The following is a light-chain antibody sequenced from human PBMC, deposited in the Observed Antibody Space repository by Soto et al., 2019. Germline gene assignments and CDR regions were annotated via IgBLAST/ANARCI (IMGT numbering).Light chain of an antibody. V-gene: IGKV3-20*01. Sequence: EIVLTQSPGTLSLSPGERATLSCRASQSVSNNYLAWYQQKPGQAPRLLIYGASNRATGIPDRFSGSGSGTDFTLTISSLQPEDFATYSCQQSYNTTWTFGQGTKVDIK. J-gene: IGKJ1*01. CDR2: GAS. CDR3: QQSYNTTWT. CDR1: QSVSNNY.